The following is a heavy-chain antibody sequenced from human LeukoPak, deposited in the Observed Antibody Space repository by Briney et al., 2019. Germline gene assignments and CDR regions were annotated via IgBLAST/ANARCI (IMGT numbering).Heavy chain of an antibody. V-gene: IGHV4-39*07. CDR3: ARDRIVVVPAAMGRGYYYYYMDV. Sequence: SETLSLTCTVSGGSISSSSYYWGWIRQPPGKGLEWIGSIYYSGSTYYNPSLKSRVTISVDTSKNQFSLKLSSVTAADTAVYYCARDRIVVVPAAMGRGYYYYYMDVWGKGTTVTVSS. J-gene: IGHJ6*03. D-gene: IGHD2-2*01. CDR1: GGSISSSSYY. CDR2: IYYSGST.